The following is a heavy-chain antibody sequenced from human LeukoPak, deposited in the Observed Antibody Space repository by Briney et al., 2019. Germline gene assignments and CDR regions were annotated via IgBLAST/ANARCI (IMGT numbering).Heavy chain of an antibody. D-gene: IGHD2-15*01. V-gene: IGHV4-34*01. CDR2: INHSGST. J-gene: IGHJ4*02. CDR3: ARGSMVVAAIAL. CDR1: GGSLSGYY. Sequence: PSETLSLTCAVYGGSLSGYYWSWIRQPPGKGLEWIGEINHSGSTNYNPSLKSRVTISVDTSKNQFSLKLSSVTAADTAVYYCARGSMVVAAIALWGQGTLVTVSS.